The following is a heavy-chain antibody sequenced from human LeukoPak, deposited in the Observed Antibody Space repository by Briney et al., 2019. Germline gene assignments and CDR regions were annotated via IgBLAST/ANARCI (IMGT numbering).Heavy chain of an antibody. V-gene: IGHV3-30*03. CDR2: ISYDGSNK. CDR1: GFTFSSYG. CDR3: AREMDWNGGFDY. Sequence: GGSLRLSCEASGFTFSSYGMHWVRQAPGKGLEWVAVISYDGSNKYYADSVKGRFTISRDNSKNTLYLQMNSLRAEDTAVYYCAREMDWNGGFDYWGQGTLVTVSS. D-gene: IGHD1-1*01. J-gene: IGHJ4*02.